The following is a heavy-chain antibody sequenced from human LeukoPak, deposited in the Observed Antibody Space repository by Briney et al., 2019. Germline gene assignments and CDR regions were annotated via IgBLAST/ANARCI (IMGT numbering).Heavy chain of an antibody. CDR1: GFTFSSSW. CDR2: IRPDGSEA. Sequence: GGSLRLSCAASGFTFSSSWMTWVRRAPGKGLEWVAVIRPDGSEAAYVDSVIGRFTISRDNAKNSLFLQMISLRVEDTAVYYCTRDRAYKTFDYWGQGALVTVSS. J-gene: IGHJ4*02. V-gene: IGHV3-7*04. D-gene: IGHD3-16*01. CDR3: TRDRAYKTFDY.